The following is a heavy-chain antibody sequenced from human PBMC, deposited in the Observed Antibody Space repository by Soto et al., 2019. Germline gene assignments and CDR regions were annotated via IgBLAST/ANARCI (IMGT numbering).Heavy chain of an antibody. V-gene: IGHV4-34*01. D-gene: IGHD1-26*01. J-gene: IGHJ4*02. CDR3: ARGGWRLGSLNLDY. Sequence: SETLSLTCAVYGGSFSGYYWSWIRQPPGKGLEWIGEINHSGSTNYNPSLKSRVTISVDTSKNQFSLKLSSVTAADTAVYYCARGGWRLGSLNLDYWGQGTLVTVSS. CDR2: INHSGST. CDR1: GGSFSGYY.